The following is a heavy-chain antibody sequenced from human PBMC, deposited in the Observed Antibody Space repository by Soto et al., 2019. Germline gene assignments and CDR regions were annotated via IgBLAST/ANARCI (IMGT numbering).Heavy chain of an antibody. CDR2: TYYRSKWYN. CDR1: GDSVSGNSAA. V-gene: IGHV6-1*01. D-gene: IGHD3-16*01. J-gene: IGHJ4*02. Sequence: SQTLSLTCAISGDSVSGNSAAWNWIRQSPSRGLEWLGRTYYRSKWYNDYSVSVKSRITVTPDTSKSQFSLHLKSVTPEDTAVYYCAREFPHYESSDSYYDYWGQGALVTV. CDR3: AREFPHYESSDSYYDY.